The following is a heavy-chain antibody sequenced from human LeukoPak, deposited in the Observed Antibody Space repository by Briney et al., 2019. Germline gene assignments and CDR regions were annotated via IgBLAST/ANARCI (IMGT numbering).Heavy chain of an antibody. CDR1: GYTFTGYY. J-gene: IGHJ3*02. D-gene: IGHD1-26*01. CDR3: ARAREDAFDI. V-gene: IGHV1-2*02. Sequence: ASVKVSCKASGYTFTGYYMHWVRQAPGQGLEWMGWINPSSGGTKFAQNFQGRVTMTRDTSISTAYMELSRLRSDDTAVYYCARAREDAFDIWGQGTMVTVSS. CDR2: INPSSGGT.